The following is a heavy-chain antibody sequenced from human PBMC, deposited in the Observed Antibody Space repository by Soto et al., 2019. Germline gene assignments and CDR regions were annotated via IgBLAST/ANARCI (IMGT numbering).Heavy chain of an antibody. CDR2: ISGSGSNP. J-gene: IGHJ4*02. CDR3: ATTASMTIRDGFDH. CDR1: GFTFSSYA. D-gene: IGHD4-17*01. V-gene: IGHV3-23*01. Sequence: EVQVLESGGGLVQPGGSLRLSCAASGFTFSSYAMSWVRQAPGQGLEWVSAISGSGSNPYDADSVKGRFTISRDNSKNTLYLQMNSLRAEDTALYYCATTASMTIRDGFDHWGQGTLVTVSS.